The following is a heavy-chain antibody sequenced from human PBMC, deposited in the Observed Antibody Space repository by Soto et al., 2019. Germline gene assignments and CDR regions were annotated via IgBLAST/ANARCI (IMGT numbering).Heavy chain of an antibody. J-gene: IGHJ6*02. D-gene: IGHD4-17*01. Sequence: SETLSLTCTVSGGSISSGGYYWSWIRQHPGKGLEWIGYIYYSGSTYYNPSLKSRVTISVDTSKNQFSLKLSPVTAADTAVYYCARDGPLAPGDYYYYGMDVWGQGTTVTVSS. V-gene: IGHV4-31*03. CDR1: GGSISSGGYY. CDR3: ARDGPLAPGDYYYYGMDV. CDR2: IYYSGST.